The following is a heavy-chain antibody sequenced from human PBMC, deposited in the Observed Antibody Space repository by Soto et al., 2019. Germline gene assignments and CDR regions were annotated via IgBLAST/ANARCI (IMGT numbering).Heavy chain of an antibody. V-gene: IGHV4-39*01. CDR2: IYYSGST. D-gene: IGHD3-16*02. CDR1: GGSISSSSYY. J-gene: IGHJ6*02. Sequence: SETLSLTCTVSGGSISSSSYYWGWIRQPPGKGLEWIGSIYYSGSTYYNPSLKSRVTISVDTSKNQFSLKLSSVTAADTAVYYCARPLYDNVWGSYRYGHYYYGMDVWGQGTTVTVSS. CDR3: ARPLYDNVWGSYRYGHYYYGMDV.